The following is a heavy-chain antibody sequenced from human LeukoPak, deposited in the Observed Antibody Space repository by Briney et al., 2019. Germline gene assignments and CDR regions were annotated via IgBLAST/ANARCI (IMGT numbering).Heavy chain of an antibody. V-gene: IGHV1-69*05. CDR1: GGTFSSYA. D-gene: IGHD1-1*01. J-gene: IGHJ4*02. CDR2: IIPIFGTA. CDR3: ARDRLEGGETFDS. Sequence: GSSVKVSCKAPGGTFSSYAISWVRQAPGQGLEWMGGIIPIFGTANYAQKFQGRVTITTDESTSTAYMELNSLRAEDTAVYFCARDRLEGGETFDSWGQGTLVTVSS.